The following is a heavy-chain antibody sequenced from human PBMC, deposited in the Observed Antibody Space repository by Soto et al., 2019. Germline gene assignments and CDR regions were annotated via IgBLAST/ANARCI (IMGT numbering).Heavy chain of an antibody. Sequence: SETLSLTCAFSGGSTRSGGYSWSWIRQPPGKGLEWIGYIYHSGSTYYNPSLKSRVTISVDRSKNQFSLKLSSVTAADTAVYYCARVPGPWGQGILVTVS. CDR1: GGSTRSGGYS. D-gene: IGHD3-10*01. J-gene: IGHJ5*02. CDR2: IYHSGST. CDR3: ARVPGP. V-gene: IGHV4-30-2*01.